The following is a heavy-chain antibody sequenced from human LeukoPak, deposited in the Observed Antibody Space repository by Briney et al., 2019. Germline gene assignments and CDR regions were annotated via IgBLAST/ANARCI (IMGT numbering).Heavy chain of an antibody. V-gene: IGHV4-59*08. CDR2: IYYSGST. CDR1: GGSMTTYY. D-gene: IGHD3-16*01. J-gene: IGHJ5*02. Sequence: PSETLSLTCTVSGGSMTTYYWNWIRHPPGKGLEWIGYIYYSGSTNYNPSLGSRVTISVDTPKNQSSLKLSSVTAADTAVFYCASIKRLGDWFDPWGQGILVTVSS. CDR3: ASIKRLGDWFDP.